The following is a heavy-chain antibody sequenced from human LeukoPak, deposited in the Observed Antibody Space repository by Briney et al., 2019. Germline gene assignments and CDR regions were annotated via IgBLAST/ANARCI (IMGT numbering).Heavy chain of an antibody. CDR3: ARGLVMTKKAYWFDP. D-gene: IGHD3-16*01. V-gene: IGHV4-34*01. CDR1: GGSFSGYY. J-gene: IGHJ5*02. CDR2: INHSGST. Sequence: ETSETLSLTCAVYGGSFSGYYWSWIRQPPGKGLEWIGEINHSGSTNYNPSLKSRVTISVDTSKNQFSLKLSSVTAADTAVYYCARGLVMTKKAYWFDPWGQGTLVTVSS.